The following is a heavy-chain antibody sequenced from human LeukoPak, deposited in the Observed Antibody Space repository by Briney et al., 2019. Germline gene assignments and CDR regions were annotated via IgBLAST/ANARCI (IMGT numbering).Heavy chain of an antibody. CDR2: ISYDGINK. Sequence: PGGSLRLSCAASGFTFTSYGTHWVRQAPGKGLEWVAVISYDGINKYYADSVKGRFTISRDNSKNTLYLQMNSLRAEDTAVYYCAKGPPGYSNGDNWFDPWGQGTLVTVSS. V-gene: IGHV3-30*18. J-gene: IGHJ5*02. D-gene: IGHD6-19*01. CDR1: GFTFTSYG. CDR3: AKGPPGYSNGDNWFDP.